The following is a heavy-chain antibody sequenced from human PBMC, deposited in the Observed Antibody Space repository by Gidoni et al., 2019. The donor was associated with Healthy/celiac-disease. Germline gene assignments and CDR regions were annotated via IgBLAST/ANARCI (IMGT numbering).Heavy chain of an antibody. CDR3: RSVVVADYGMDV. J-gene: IGHJ6*02. D-gene: IGHD3-22*01. Sequence: QVQLQESGPGLVKPSATLSLTCAGSGYSISSGYYWGWIRQPPGKGLEWIGSIYHSGSTYYNPSLKSRVTISVDTSKNQFSLKLSSVTAADTAVYYCRSVVVADYGMDVWGQGTTVTVSS. V-gene: IGHV4-38-2*01. CDR2: IYHSGST. CDR1: GYSISSGYY.